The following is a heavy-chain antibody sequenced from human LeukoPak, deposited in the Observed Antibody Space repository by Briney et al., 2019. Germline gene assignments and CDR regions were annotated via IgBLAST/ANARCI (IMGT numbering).Heavy chain of an antibody. CDR1: GFTFNSYA. Sequence: PGGSLRLSCAASGFTFNSYAMSWVRQAPGKGLEWVSAISGSGGSTYHADSVKGRFTISRDNSKNTLYLQMNSLRAEDTAVYYCAKVQQQLIDYWGQGTLVTVSS. D-gene: IGHD6-13*01. CDR3: AKVQQQLIDY. V-gene: IGHV3-23*01. CDR2: ISGSGGST. J-gene: IGHJ4*02.